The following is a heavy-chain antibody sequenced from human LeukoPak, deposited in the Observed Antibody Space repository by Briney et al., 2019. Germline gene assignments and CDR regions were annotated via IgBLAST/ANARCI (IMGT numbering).Heavy chain of an antibody. CDR1: GFTFSNYA. D-gene: IGHD2-2*03. Sequence: PGGSLRLSCAASGFTFSNYAMTWVRRAPGKGLECVSAISGSGGGTYYADSVKGRFSISRDNSKNALYLQMNSLRAEDTAVYYCAKATYGYCSSPSCYYFDYWGQGTLVTVSS. CDR3: AKATYGYCSSPSCYYFDY. CDR2: ISGSGGGT. V-gene: IGHV3-23*01. J-gene: IGHJ4*02.